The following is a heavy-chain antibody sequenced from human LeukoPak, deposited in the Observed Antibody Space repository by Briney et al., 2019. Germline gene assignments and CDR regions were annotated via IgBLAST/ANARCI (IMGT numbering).Heavy chain of an antibody. J-gene: IGHJ3*02. Sequence: SETLSLTCTVPGGSIRSTSNYWAWIRQAPGRGPEWIGIINYTGSTYYNPSLGSRVTMSVDTSKSQFSLKLDSVTAADTAVYFCARDPIRGKDAFDIWGQGTQVTVSS. CDR3: ARDPIRGKDAFDI. CDR1: GGSIRSTSNY. V-gene: IGHV4-39*07. CDR2: INYTGST. D-gene: IGHD3-10*01.